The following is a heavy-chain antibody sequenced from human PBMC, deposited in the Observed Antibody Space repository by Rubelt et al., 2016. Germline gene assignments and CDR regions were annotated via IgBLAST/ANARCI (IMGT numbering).Heavy chain of an antibody. CDR1: GGSFSGYY. J-gene: IGHJ4*02. D-gene: IGHD6-13*01. V-gene: IGHV4-34*01. CDR2: INHSGST. CDR3: ARGTGIAAALKFDY. Sequence: QVQLQQWGAGLLKPSETLSLTCAVYGGSFSGYYWSWIRQPPGKGLEWIGEINHSGSTNYNPSLKSRVTISVDTSKNQFSLKLGSGTAADTAGYYCARGTGIAAALKFDYWGQGTLVTVSS.